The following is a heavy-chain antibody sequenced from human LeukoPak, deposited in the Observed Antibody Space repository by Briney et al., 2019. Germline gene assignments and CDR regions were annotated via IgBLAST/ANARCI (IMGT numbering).Heavy chain of an antibody. CDR3: ARGRGSQPFIDY. CDR1: GDSIGSSPYY. CDR2: VYRSGQT. Sequence: SETLSLTCTVSGDSIGSSPYYWGWIRQPPGKGLEWIGSVYRSGQTYYNPSLKSRVTISVDTSKNQFSLKLSSVTAADTAVYYCARGRGSQPFIDYWGQGTLVTVSS. V-gene: IGHV4-39*07. J-gene: IGHJ4*02. D-gene: IGHD1-26*01.